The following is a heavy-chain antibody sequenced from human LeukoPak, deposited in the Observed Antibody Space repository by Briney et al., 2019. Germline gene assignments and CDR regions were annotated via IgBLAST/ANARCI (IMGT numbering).Heavy chain of an antibody. J-gene: IGHJ4*02. D-gene: IGHD1-26*01. CDR1: GFTFSSYG. Sequence: GGSLRLSCAASGFTFSSYGMSWVRQAPGKGLEWVSAISGSGGSTYYADSVKGRFTISRDNSKNTLYLQMNSLRSDDTAVYYCARGSHVGATKGFDYWGQGTLVTVSS. CDR2: ISGSGGST. CDR3: ARGSHVGATKGFDY. V-gene: IGHV3-23*01.